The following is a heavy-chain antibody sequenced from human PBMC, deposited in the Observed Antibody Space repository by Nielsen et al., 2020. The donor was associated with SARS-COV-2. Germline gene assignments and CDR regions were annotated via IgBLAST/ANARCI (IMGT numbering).Heavy chain of an antibody. V-gene: IGHV1-69*13. Sequence: SVKVSCKASGGTFSSYAISWVRQAPGQGLEWMGGIIPIFGKANYAQKFQGRVTITADESTSTAYIELSSLRSEDTAVYYCARGGGVRVPAADYYYYYGMDVWGQGTTFTVSS. CDR1: GGTFSSYA. D-gene: IGHD2-2*01. CDR3: ARGGGVRVPAADYYYYYGMDV. CDR2: IIPIFGKA. J-gene: IGHJ6*02.